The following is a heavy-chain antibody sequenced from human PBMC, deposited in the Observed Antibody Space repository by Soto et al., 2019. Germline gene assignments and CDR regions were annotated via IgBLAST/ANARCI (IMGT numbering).Heavy chain of an antibody. D-gene: IGHD3-22*01. J-gene: IGHJ4*02. V-gene: IGHV4-4*02. Sequence: SETLSLTCAVSGGSISSSNWWSWVRQPPGKGREWIGEIYHSGSTNYNPSLKSRVTISVDKSKNQFSLKLSSVTAADTAVYYCAVTDYYDSSADYWGQGTLVTVSS. CDR2: IYHSGST. CDR3: AVTDYYDSSADY. CDR1: GGSISSSNW.